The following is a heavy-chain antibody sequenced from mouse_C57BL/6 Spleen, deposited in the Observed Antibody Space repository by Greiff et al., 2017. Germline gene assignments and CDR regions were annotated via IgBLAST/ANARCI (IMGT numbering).Heavy chain of an antibody. CDR2: ISYDGSN. J-gene: IGHJ2*01. CDR1: GYSITSGYY. Sequence: EVQRVESGPGLVKPSQSLSLTCSVTGYSITSGYYWNWIRQFPGNKLEWMGYISYDGSNNYNPSLKNRISITRDTSKNQFFLKLNSVTTEDTATYYCARGVAMDDYWGQGTTLTVSS. V-gene: IGHV3-6*01. CDR3: ARGVAMDDY. D-gene: IGHD1-1*02.